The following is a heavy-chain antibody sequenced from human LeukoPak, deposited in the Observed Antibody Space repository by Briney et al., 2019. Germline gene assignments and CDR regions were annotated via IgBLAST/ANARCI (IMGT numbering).Heavy chain of an antibody. D-gene: IGHD6-19*01. CDR1: GGSISSSSYY. V-gene: IGHV4-39*01. CDR2: IYYSGIT. J-gene: IGHJ4*02. Sequence: KASETLSLTCTVSGGSISSSSYYWGWIRQPPGKGLEWIGWIYYSGITYYNPSLKSRVTISVDTSKNQFSLKLSSVTAADTAVYCCARHQVGKWPVYFDYWGQGTLVTVSS. CDR3: ARHQVGKWPVYFDY.